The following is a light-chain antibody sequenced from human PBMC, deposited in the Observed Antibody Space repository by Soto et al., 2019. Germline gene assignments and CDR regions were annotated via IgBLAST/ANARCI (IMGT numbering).Light chain of an antibody. CDR1: QSVSSY. CDR2: DAS. V-gene: IGKV3-11*01. Sequence: IVLTQSPASRSLSPGERGTLSWRGSQSVSSYLAWYQQKPGQAPRLLIYDASNRATGIPARFSGSGSGTDFSLPISSLEPADFAVYYCQQRSNWPPLTFGGGTKVDIK. CDR3: QQRSNWPPLT. J-gene: IGKJ4*01.